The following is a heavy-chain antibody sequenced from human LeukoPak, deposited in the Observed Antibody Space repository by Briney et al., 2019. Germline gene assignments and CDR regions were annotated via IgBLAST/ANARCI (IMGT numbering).Heavy chain of an antibody. D-gene: IGHD3-22*01. J-gene: IGHJ4*02. CDR2: IYPGDSDT. CDR1: GYSFTNYW. V-gene: IGHV5-51*01. CDR3: ARGWDDSSVYYGY. Sequence: GESLKISCKGSGYSFTNYWIGWVRQMPGKGLEWMGIIYPGDSDTRYSPSFQGQVTISADKSISTAYLQWSSLKASDTAMYYCARGWDDSSVYYGYWGQGTLVTVSS.